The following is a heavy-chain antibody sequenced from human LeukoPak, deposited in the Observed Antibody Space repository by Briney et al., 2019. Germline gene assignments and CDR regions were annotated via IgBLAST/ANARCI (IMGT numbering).Heavy chain of an antibody. CDR1: GGSFTIYS. Sequence: SETLSLTCAVYGGSFTIYSWTWIRQPPGKSLEWVGDINPSGNTQYNPSLKSRVTISRDTSKNHFSLELSSATAADTAVYFCARGRVSSSTWYSTYYYYFYMDVWGKGTTVTVSS. V-gene: IGHV4-34*01. D-gene: IGHD6-13*01. J-gene: IGHJ6*03. CDR2: INPSGNT. CDR3: ARGRVSSSTWYSTYYYYFYMDV.